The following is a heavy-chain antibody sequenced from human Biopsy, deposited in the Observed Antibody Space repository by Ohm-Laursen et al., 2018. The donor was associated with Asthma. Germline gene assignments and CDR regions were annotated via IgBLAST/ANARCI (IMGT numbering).Heavy chain of an antibody. CDR2: INAGNGNT. CDR3: ARTYYDFLTGQVNDAFAL. D-gene: IGHD3-9*01. V-gene: IGHV1-3*01. Sequence: ASVKVSCKASGYTFINYAIHWVRQAPGQRLEWMGWINAGNGNTKYSQKFQGRVTITRDTSASTAYMDLSSLRSEDTAMYYCARTYYDFLTGQVNDAFALWGQGTLVTVSS. J-gene: IGHJ3*01. CDR1: GYTFINYA.